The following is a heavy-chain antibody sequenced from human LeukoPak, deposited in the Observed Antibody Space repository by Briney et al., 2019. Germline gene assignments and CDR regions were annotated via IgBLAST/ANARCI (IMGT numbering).Heavy chain of an antibody. Sequence: GGSLRLSCGASGFTFSSYEINWVRQAPGKGLEWLSYISSSGSTIYYADSVKGRFTISRDNAKNSLYLQMNSLRAEDTAVYYCARKGVGSRDLDVWGKGTTVTVSS. CDR2: ISSSGSTI. CDR3: ARKGVGSRDLDV. V-gene: IGHV3-48*03. J-gene: IGHJ6*04. CDR1: GFTFSSYE. D-gene: IGHD1-26*01.